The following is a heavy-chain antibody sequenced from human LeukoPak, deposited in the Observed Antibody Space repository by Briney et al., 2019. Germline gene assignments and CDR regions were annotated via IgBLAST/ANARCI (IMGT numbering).Heavy chain of an antibody. V-gene: IGHV4-34*01. Sequence: SETLSLTCAVYGGSFSGYYWSWIRQPPGKGLEWIGEINHSGSTNYNPSLKSRVTISVDTSKNQFSLKLSSVTAADTAVYYCARDSVRATSYWGQGTLVTVSS. CDR1: GGSFSGYY. D-gene: IGHD1-26*01. J-gene: IGHJ4*02. CDR3: ARDSVRATSY. CDR2: INHSGST.